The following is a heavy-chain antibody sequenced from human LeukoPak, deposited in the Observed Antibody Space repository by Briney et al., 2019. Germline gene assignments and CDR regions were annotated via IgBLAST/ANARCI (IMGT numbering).Heavy chain of an antibody. CDR1: GYTFTGYY. CDR2: INPNSGGT. Sequence: ASVRVSCKASGYTFTGYYMHWVRQAPGQGLEWMGWINPNSGGTNYAQKFQGSVTMTRDTSINPAYMELNRLRSDDTAVYYCASVGDFVVVPAAFYCCDPWAGGTRVSVSS. CDR3: ASVGDFVVVPAAFYCCDP. J-gene: IGHJ5*02. V-gene: IGHV1-2*02. D-gene: IGHD2-2*01.